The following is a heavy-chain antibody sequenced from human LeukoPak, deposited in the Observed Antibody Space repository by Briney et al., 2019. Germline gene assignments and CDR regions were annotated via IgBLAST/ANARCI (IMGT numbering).Heavy chain of an antibody. CDR2: IYYSGST. CDR3: ARVPFQGITRIRVFYFDF. J-gene: IGHJ4*02. Sequence: KPSATLSLTCTVSGGSISNYYWSWLRQPPGKVLEWIGYIYYSGSTNYNPSLKSRVTFSVDTSKNQFSLQLSSVTAADTAVYFCARVPFQGITRIRVFYFDFWARGTLVTV. V-gene: IGHV4-59*01. CDR1: GGSISNYY. D-gene: IGHD3-10*01.